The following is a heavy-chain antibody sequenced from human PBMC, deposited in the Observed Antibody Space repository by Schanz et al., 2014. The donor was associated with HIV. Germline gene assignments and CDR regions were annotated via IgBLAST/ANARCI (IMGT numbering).Heavy chain of an antibody. D-gene: IGHD2-2*01. CDR3: ARDGAMAFSLGMDV. V-gene: IGHV3-30*03. CDR2: ISYDGSNK. J-gene: IGHJ6*02. Sequence: QVQLVESGGGVVQPGRSLRLSCAASGFTFSSYGMHWVRQAPGKGLEGEAVISYDGSNKNYADSVKGRFTISRDNSKNTLYLQMNRMRTEDTAVYYCARDGAMAFSLGMDVWGQGTTVTVSS. CDR1: GFTFSSYG.